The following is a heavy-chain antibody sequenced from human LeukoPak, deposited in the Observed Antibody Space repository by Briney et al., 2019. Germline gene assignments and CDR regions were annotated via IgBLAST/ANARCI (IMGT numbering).Heavy chain of an antibody. CDR1: GFTFSS. J-gene: IGHJ4*02. D-gene: IGHD3-16*02. Sequence: GGSLRLSCAASGFTFSSMNWVRQAPGKGLKWVSSISSSSSYIYYADSVKGRFTISRDNAKNSLYLQMNSLRAEDTAVYYCARADYVWGSYRLFDYWGQGTLVTVSS. V-gene: IGHV3-21*01. CDR2: ISSSSSYI. CDR3: ARADYVWGSYRLFDY.